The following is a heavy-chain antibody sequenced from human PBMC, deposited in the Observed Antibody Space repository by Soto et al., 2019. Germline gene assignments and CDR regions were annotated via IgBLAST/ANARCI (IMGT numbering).Heavy chain of an antibody. CDR3: ARESGDWPLNWFDP. J-gene: IGHJ5*02. CDR2: ITSDGKSK. V-gene: IGHV3-74*01. D-gene: IGHD2-21*02. CDR1: GFNFINHW. Sequence: GGSLRLSCAASGFNFINHWMHWVRQRPAEGLVWVSRITSDGKSKAYAESVKGRFAISRDNAKNTLYLQMNGLTAEDTAVYYCARESGDWPLNWFDPWGQGTLVTVS.